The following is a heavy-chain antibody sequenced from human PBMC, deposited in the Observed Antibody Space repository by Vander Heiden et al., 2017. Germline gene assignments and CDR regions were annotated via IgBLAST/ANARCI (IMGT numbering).Heavy chain of an antibody. V-gene: IGHV1-8*01. CDR1: GYTFLSYD. J-gene: IGHJ6*02. Sequence: HVQLVQSGAEVKKPGASVKVSRKASGYTFLSYDIHWVRQATGQGLEWMGWMNPNSGNTGYAQKFQGRVTMTRNTSISTAYMELSSLRSEDTAVYYCARSDYYGSGSYYSNRLYYYYGMDVWGQGTTVTVSS. CDR2: MNPNSGNT. CDR3: ARSDYYGSGSYYSNRLYYYYGMDV. D-gene: IGHD3-10*01.